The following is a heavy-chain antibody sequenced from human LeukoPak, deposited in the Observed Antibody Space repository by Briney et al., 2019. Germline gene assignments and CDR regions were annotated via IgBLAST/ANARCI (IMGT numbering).Heavy chain of an antibody. CDR1: GFTFRTYS. V-gene: IGHV3-21*01. CDR2: ISSTSRYI. D-gene: IGHD2-2*01. CDR3: ARAFDTSWDYYMDV. Sequence: PGGSLRLSCAASGFTFRTYSMNWVRQAPGKGLEWVSSISSTSRYIYYSDSVKGRFTISRDDAKNSLYLQMNSLRAEDTAVYYCARAFDTSWDYYMDVWGKGTTVTVSS. J-gene: IGHJ6*03.